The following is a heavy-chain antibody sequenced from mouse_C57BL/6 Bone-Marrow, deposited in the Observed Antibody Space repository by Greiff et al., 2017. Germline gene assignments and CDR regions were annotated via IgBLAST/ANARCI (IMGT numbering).Heavy chain of an antibody. D-gene: IGHD2-3*01. CDR2: IYPSDSET. J-gene: IGHJ3*01. CDR3: ARVDGYYGGWFAY. Sequence: QVQLQQPGAELVRPGSSVKLSCKASGYTFTSYWMDWVKQRPGQGLEWIGNIYPSDSETHYNQKFKDKATLTVDKSSSTAYMQLSSLTSEDSAVYYCARVDGYYGGWFAYWGQGTLVTVSA. CDR1: GYTFTSYW. V-gene: IGHV1-61*01.